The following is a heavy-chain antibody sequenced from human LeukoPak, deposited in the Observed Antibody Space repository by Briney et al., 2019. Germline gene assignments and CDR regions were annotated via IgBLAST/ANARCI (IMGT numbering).Heavy chain of an antibody. D-gene: IGHD3-3*01. J-gene: IGHJ4*02. CDR1: GFTMKNFG. CDR2: IWYDGSQR. V-gene: IGHV3-33*01. CDR3: VRGADMNYNFENSFYFDS. Sequence: SGGSLRLSCAVSGFTMKNFGMHWVRQAPGKGLEWVAAIWYDGSQRHYIDSVKGRFAISRENSMNTLSLEMNGLRVEDTAVYYCVRGADMNYNFENSFYFDSWGQGALVIVSS.